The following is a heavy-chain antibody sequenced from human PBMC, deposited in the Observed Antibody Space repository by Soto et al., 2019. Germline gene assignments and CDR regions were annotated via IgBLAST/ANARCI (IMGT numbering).Heavy chain of an antibody. CDR3: ARFNWYFAL. V-gene: IGHV4-59*08. Sequence: QVQLQESGPGLVKPSETLSLTCTVSGGSIISYYWCWIRQPQGKGLEWIGYIDYSGSTNYTPSLKRRVTIAVDTSKDQFSRKLSSVTAADTAVYYCARFNWYFALWCRGTLVTVSS. J-gene: IGHJ2*01. CDR1: GGSIISYY. CDR2: IDYSGST.